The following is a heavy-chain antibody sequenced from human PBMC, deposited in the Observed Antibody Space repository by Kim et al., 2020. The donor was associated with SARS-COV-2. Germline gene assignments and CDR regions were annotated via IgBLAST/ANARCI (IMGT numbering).Heavy chain of an antibody. CDR3: AGASGIYSGPFIY. CDR1: GFTLGNHW. CDR2: IQPDESEK. D-gene: IGHD1-26*01. V-gene: IGHV3-7*01. Sequence: GGSLRLSCAASGFTLGNHWMTWVRQAPGKGLEWVANIQPDESEKNYVDSVKGRFTISRDNPKNSMYLQMNTLSAEDTAVYYCAGASGIYSGPFIYWGQGTLVTVSS. J-gene: IGHJ4*02.